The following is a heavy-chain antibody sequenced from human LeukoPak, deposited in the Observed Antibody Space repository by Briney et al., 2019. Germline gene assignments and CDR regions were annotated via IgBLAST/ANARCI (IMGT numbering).Heavy chain of an antibody. Sequence: PGGSLRLSCAASGFTFSSYSMNWVRQAPGKGLEWVSSISSSSSYIYYADSVKGRFTISRDNAKNSLYLQMNNLRAEDTAVYYCARSARIQLWEIDYWGQGTLVTVSS. CDR1: GFTFSSYS. D-gene: IGHD5-18*01. J-gene: IGHJ4*02. CDR3: ARSARIQLWEIDY. V-gene: IGHV3-21*01. CDR2: ISSSSSYI.